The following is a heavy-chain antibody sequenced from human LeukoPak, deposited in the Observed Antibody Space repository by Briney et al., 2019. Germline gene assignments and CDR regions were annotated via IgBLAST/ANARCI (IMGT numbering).Heavy chain of an antibody. J-gene: IGHJ4*02. CDR3: ARSAYSSSSFDY. V-gene: IGHV4-59*01. D-gene: IGHD6-6*01. CDR1: GGSISSYY. Sequence: PSETLSLTCTVSGGSISSYYWSWIRQPPGKGLEWIGYIYYSGSTNYNPSLKSRVTISVDTSKNQFSLKLNSVTAADTAVYYCARSAYSSSSFDYWGQGTLVTVSS. CDR2: IYYSGST.